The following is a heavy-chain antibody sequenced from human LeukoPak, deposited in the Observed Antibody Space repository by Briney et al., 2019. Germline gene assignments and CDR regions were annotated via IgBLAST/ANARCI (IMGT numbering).Heavy chain of an antibody. D-gene: IGHD6-19*01. J-gene: IGHJ4*02. CDR2: ISSRGSSI. CDR1: GVTLSGYN. CDR3: ARTYNSGWYFDY. V-gene: IGHV3-48*02. Sequence: GGSLRLSCAPSGVTLSGYNMNWVRQAPGKGLEWVSYISSRGSSIQYADSVKGRFTISRDNAKNSLYLQMDSLRDDDTAVYYCARTYNSGWYFDYWGQGTLVTVSS.